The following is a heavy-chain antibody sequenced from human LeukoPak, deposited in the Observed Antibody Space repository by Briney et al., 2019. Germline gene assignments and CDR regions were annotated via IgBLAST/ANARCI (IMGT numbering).Heavy chain of an antibody. Sequence: KPSETLSLTCAVYGGSFSGYYWSWIRQPPGKGLEWIGEINHSGSTNYNPSLKSRVTISVDTSKNQFSLKLSSVTAADTAMYYCARYRYSTDFFDYWGQGTLVTVSS. CDR1: GGSFSGYY. D-gene: IGHD1-26*01. CDR2: INHSGST. V-gene: IGHV4-34*01. J-gene: IGHJ4*02. CDR3: ARYRYSTDFFDY.